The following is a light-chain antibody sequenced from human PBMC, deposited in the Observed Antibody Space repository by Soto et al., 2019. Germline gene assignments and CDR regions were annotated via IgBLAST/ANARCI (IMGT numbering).Light chain of an antibody. Sequence: EIVMTQSPATLSVSPGERATLSCSASQSVSSNLAWYQQKPGQAPRLLIYGASTRATGIPARFSGSGSGTEFTLTLRSLQSEDFAVYYCQQYNNWPPVTFGGGTKVEIK. J-gene: IGKJ4*01. CDR2: GAS. V-gene: IGKV3-15*01. CDR3: QQYNNWPPVT. CDR1: QSVSSN.